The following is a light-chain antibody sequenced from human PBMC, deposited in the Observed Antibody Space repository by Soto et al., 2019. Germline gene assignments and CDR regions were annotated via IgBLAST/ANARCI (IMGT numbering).Light chain of an antibody. CDR1: QSVSSN. J-gene: IGKJ1*01. V-gene: IGKV3-15*01. CDR2: GAS. Sequence: EIVMTQSPGTLFASTGERATLSCRASQSVSSNLAWYQQKPGQAPRLLIFGASTRATGIPARFSGSGSGTEFTLNISSLQSEDFAVYYCQQYNNWLRTFGQGTKVEIK. CDR3: QQYNNWLRT.